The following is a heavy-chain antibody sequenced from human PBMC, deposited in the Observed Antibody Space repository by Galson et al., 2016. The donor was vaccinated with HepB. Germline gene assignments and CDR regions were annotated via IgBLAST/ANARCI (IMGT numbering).Heavy chain of an antibody. Sequence: SVKVSCKASGYTFDINGISWLRQTPEHGLEWLGWISAYNGNSNHAQNLQGRVTLTTDTSTSTAYMELRALTSDDTAVYFCARDGAVSPSNFDSWGQGTLVPVSS. CDR2: ISAYNGNS. D-gene: IGHD2-8*01. V-gene: IGHV1-18*04. J-gene: IGHJ4*02. CDR1: GYTFDING. CDR3: ARDGAVSPSNFDS.